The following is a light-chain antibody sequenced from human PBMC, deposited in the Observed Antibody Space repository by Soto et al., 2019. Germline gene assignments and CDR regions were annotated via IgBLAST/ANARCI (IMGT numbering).Light chain of an antibody. Sequence: DTVMTQSPLSLSVTPGEPASISCRSSQSLLHSNGYNYLDWYLQKPGQSPQLLIYLGSFRAAGVPERFSGSGSGTDFTLKISRVEAADVGLYYCMQALQTPSFGGGTKVEIK. CDR3: MQALQTPS. CDR1: QSLLHSNGYNY. J-gene: IGKJ4*01. V-gene: IGKV2-28*01. CDR2: LGS.